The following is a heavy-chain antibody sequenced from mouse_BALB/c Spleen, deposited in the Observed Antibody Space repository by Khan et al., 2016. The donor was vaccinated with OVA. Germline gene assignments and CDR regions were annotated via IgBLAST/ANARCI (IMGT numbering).Heavy chain of an antibody. V-gene: IGHV3-8*02. D-gene: IGHD1-3*01. CDR1: GDSITSGF. Sequence: EVQLQESGPSLVQPSQTLSLTCSVTGDSITSGFWSWVRKFPGNKLEYMGYMIYSGYTYYNPSLNGRFSITRHTSKNQYYLQLNCVTTEDTATDYCERSTYKYAFAYWGQGALVTVSA. CDR2: MIYSGYT. J-gene: IGHJ3*01. CDR3: ERSTYKYAFAY.